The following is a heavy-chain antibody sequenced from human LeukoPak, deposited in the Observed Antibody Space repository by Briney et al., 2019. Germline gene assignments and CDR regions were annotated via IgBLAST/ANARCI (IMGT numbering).Heavy chain of an antibody. D-gene: IGHD1-26*01. CDR3: TRGRQLWEY. J-gene: IGHJ4*02. Sequence: GGSLRLSCAASGFTFTIYALSWVRQAPGKGLEWVSSISGSSAVIDYADSVKGRFIISRDNSENTIYLQMNSLRAEDTAVYYCTRGRQLWEYWGQGTLVTVSS. V-gene: IGHV3-23*01. CDR2: ISGSSAVI. CDR1: GFTFTIYA.